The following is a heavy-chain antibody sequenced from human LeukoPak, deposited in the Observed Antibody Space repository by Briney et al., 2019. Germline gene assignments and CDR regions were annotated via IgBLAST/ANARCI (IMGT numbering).Heavy chain of an antibody. V-gene: IGHV1-18*04. Sequence: GASVKVSCKASGYTFTGYYMHWVRQAPGQGLEWMGWISTNNGNTDYAQKLQARLTMTTDTSTSTAYMELTNLRSDDTAVYYCARLDYRDSWCMAYWGQGTLVTVSS. D-gene: IGHD6-13*01. CDR3: ARLDYRDSWCMAY. J-gene: IGHJ4*02. CDR2: ISTNNGNT. CDR1: GYTFTGYY.